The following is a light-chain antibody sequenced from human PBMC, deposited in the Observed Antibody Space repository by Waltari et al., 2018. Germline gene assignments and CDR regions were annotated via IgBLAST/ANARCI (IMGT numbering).Light chain of an antibody. Sequence: SYELTQPLSVSVALGQTASISCGGNNLGTKNVHWYQQKPGQAPVRVIHSDYNRPSGIPERFSGSNSGNTATLTISGAQAGDEADYFCQVWDSSTDVVFGGGTKLTVL. CDR2: SDY. J-gene: IGLJ2*01. CDR3: QVWDSSTDVV. CDR1: NLGTKN. V-gene: IGLV3-9*01.